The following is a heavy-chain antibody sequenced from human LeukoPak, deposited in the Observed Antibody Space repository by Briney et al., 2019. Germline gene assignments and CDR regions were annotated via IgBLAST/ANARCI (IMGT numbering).Heavy chain of an antibody. J-gene: IGHJ4*02. CDR1: GYSFTTNW. CDR3: ARHRIVGATYSHFDY. V-gene: IGHV5-51*01. D-gene: IGHD1-26*01. Sequence: GESLKISCKGSGYSFTTNWIGWVRQMPGKGLEWMGIIYPGASDTRYSPSFQGQVTISADKSISTAYLQWSSLKASDTAMYYCARHRIVGATYSHFDYWGQGTLVTVSS. CDR2: IYPGASDT.